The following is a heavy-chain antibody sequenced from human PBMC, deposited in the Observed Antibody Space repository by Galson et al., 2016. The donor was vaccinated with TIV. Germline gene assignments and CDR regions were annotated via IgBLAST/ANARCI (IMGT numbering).Heavy chain of an antibody. Sequence: SLRLSCAASGLSVTINYMTWVRQAPGKGLEWVSLISDGGRTYYPDSVKGRFTISRDNSKNTLYLQMNSLRFEDTAVYYCARDRVVDATYYYYYFGMDVWGQGTAVTVSS. CDR3: ARDRVVDATYYYYYFGMDV. D-gene: IGHD2-21*01. V-gene: IGHV3-66*02. CDR2: ISDGGRT. CDR1: GLSVTINY. J-gene: IGHJ6*02.